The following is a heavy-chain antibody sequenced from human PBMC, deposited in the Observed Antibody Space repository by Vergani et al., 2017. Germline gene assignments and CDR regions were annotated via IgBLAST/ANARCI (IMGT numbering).Heavy chain of an antibody. CDR1: GFTFSSYS. Sequence: EVQLVESGGGLVQPGGSLRLSCAASGFTFSSYSMNWVRQAPGKGLEWVSYISSSSSTIYYADSVKGRFTISRDNSKNTLYLQMNSLRAEDTAVYYCAKLEFKFAFGVVIGPPDYWGQGTLVTVSS. D-gene: IGHD3-3*01. CDR2: ISSSSSTI. J-gene: IGHJ4*02. CDR3: AKLEFKFAFGVVIGPPDY. V-gene: IGHV3-48*01.